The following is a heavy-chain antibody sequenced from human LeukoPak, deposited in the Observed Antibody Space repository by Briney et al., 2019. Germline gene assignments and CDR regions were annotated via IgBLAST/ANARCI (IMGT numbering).Heavy chain of an antibody. Sequence: SETLSLTCTLSGRSISSYYWSWLRQPPGKGLEWLGYIYTSGSTNYNPSLKSRVTISVDTSKKQFSLKLSSVTAADTVVYCCARRQQQLVRPWFDPWGQGTLVTVSS. CDR1: GRSISSYY. V-gene: IGHV4-4*09. CDR3: ARRQQQLVRPWFDP. D-gene: IGHD6-13*01. CDR2: IYTSGST. J-gene: IGHJ5*02.